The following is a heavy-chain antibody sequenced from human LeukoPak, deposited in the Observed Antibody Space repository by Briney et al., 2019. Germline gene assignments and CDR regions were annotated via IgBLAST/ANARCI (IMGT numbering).Heavy chain of an antibody. J-gene: IGHJ5*02. CDR3: ARRKQEGWFDP. Sequence: ASETQSLTCTVAGGSMSSYYWSWIRQPPGKGLEWIGYIYYSGYTNYNPSLKSRVTISVDTSKNQFSLKLSSVTATDTAVYYCARRKQEGWFDPWGQGTLVTVSS. CDR2: IYYSGYT. V-gene: IGHV4-59*08. CDR1: GGSMSSYY.